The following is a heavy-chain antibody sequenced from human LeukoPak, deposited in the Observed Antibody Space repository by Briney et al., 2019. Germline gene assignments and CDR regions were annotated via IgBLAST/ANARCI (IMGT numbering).Heavy chain of an antibody. V-gene: IGHV3-30*02. D-gene: IGHD1-26*01. CDR2: IRYDESKT. J-gene: IGHJ4*02. CDR1: GFSFSDYG. CDR3: AKSHHPPSYSGTYYCDY. Sequence: PGGSLRLSCAASGFSFSDYGMHWVRHAPAKGLEWVAFIRYDESKTYYGDSVKGRFTVSRDNSKNTLYLQMDSLRADDTAVYYCAKSHHPPSYSGTYYCDYWGQGTLVTVSS.